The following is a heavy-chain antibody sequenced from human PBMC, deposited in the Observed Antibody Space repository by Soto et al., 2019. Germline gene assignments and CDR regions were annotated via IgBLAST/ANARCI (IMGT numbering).Heavy chain of an antibody. CDR1: GGSISSSNW. V-gene: IGHV4-4*02. Sequence: PSETLSLTCAVSGGSISSSNWWSWVRQPPGKGLEWIGEIYHSGSTNYNPSLKSRVTISVDKSKNQFSLKLNSMTAADTAVYYCANYPTTVTSDYWGQGTLVTVSS. D-gene: IGHD4-17*01. CDR2: IYHSGST. J-gene: IGHJ4*02. CDR3: ANYPTTVTSDY.